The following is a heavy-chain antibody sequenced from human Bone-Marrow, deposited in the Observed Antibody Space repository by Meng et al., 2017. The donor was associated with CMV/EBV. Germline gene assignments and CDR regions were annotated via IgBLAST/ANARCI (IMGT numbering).Heavy chain of an antibody. CDR2: IYHSGST. J-gene: IGHJ4*02. CDR1: GGSFSDHQ. V-gene: IGHV4-34*01. CDR3: ARAAPFSGSYWVDY. Sequence: GSLRLSCAVYGGSFSDHQWTWIRQPPGKGLEWIGSIYHSGSTYYNPSLKSRVTISVDTSKNQFSLKLSSVTAADTAVYYCARAAPFSGSYWVDYWGQGTLVTVSS. D-gene: IGHD1-26*01.